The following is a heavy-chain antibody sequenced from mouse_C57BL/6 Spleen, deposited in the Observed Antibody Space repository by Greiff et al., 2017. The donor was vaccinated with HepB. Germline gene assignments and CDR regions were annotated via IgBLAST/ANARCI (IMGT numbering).Heavy chain of an antibody. V-gene: IGHV2-2*01. Sequence: QVQLKESGPGLVQPSQSLSITCTVSGFSLTSYGVHWVRQSPGKGLEWLGVIWSGGSTDYNAAFISRLSISKDNSKSQVFFKMNSLQADDTAIYYGSSHYYSSSYEDYWGQGTSVTVSS. CDR2: IWSGGST. CDR1: GFSLTSYG. CDR3: SSHYYSSSYEDY. D-gene: IGHD1-1*01. J-gene: IGHJ4*01.